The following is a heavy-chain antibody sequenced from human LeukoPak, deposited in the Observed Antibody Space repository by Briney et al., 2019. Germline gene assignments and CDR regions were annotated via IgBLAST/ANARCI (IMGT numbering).Heavy chain of an antibody. CDR2: IYGGGWT. V-gene: IGHV3-53*01. Sequence: GGSLRLSCAASRLPVSLTYMNWVRQAPAKVLGWVSVIYGGGWTYYADSVKGRFTISRDNSKNTLYRQMNSLRAEDRAVYYCARGDMVRGGFDYWGQGALVTVSS. CDR3: ARGDMVRGGFDY. D-gene: IGHD3-10*01. J-gene: IGHJ4*02. CDR1: RLPVSLTY.